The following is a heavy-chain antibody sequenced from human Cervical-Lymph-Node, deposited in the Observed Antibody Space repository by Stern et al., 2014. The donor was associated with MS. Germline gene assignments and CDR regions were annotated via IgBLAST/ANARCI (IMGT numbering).Heavy chain of an antibody. D-gene: IGHD2-2*01. CDR2: INPHRGHK. CDR1: GYTFTGYY. V-gene: IGHV1-2*02. J-gene: IGHJ6*02. CDR3: ARDRRYCSSTSCYEDGMDV. Sequence: QVQLVQSGAEVKKPGASVKVSCKASGYTFTGYYMHWVRQAPGQGLEWMGWINPHRGHKNYARKVQGGVHMTRDKYIRTGTMKPSRVRADDTAVYYCARDRRYCSSTSCYEDGMDVWGQGTTVTVSS.